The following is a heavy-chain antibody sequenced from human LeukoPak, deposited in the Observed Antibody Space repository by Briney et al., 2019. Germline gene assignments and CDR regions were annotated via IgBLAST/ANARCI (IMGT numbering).Heavy chain of an antibody. V-gene: IGHV4-4*02. CDR3: ARKDYDRGYFDY. D-gene: IGHD3-22*01. CDR2: MYHSGST. J-gene: IGHJ4*02. CDR1: GGSISSSYW. Sequence: PSGTLSLTCAVSGGSISSSYWWSWVRQPPGKGLEWIGEMYHSGSTNYNASLKSRVTISVDKSTNQFSLKVSSVTAADTAVYYCARKDYDRGYFDYWGQGTLVTVSS.